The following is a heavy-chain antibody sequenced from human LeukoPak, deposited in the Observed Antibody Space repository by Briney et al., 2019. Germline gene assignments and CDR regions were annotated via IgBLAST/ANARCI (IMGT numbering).Heavy chain of an antibody. D-gene: IGHD6-13*01. CDR1: GFSFSGYG. V-gene: IGHV3-30*02. Sequence: PGGSLRLSCAASGFSFSGYGMHWVRQVPGKGLEWVAFIRYDGSTKFYTGSVKGRFTISRDNAKNSLYLQMNSLRAEDTAVYYCARGRIAAAHDYWGQGTLVTVSS. CDR3: ARGRIAAAHDY. J-gene: IGHJ4*02. CDR2: IRYDGSTK.